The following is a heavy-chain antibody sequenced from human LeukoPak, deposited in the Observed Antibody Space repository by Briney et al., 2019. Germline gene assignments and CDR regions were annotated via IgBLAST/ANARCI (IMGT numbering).Heavy chain of an antibody. J-gene: IGHJ4*02. CDR3: AKGGKWDVTPFDY. CDR1: GFTFTSYS. CDR2: ISGGGGST. D-gene: IGHD1-26*01. Sequence: GGSLELSCAASGFTFTSYSMNWVRQAPGKGLEWVSTISGGGGSTYYADSVKGRFTISRDNSKNTLYLQVNSLRAEDTAVYYCAKGGKWDVTPFDYWGQGTLVTVSS. V-gene: IGHV3-23*01.